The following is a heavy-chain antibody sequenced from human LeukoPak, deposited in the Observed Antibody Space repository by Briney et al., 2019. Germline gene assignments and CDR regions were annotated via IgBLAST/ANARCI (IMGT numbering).Heavy chain of an antibody. CDR1: EYTFTNYF. D-gene: IGHD1-1*01. CDR3: AAEIPSTGKFDS. CDR2: ISPGGSGT. Sequence: ASVKVSCKASEYTFTNYFIHWVRQAPGQGLELMGVISPGGSGTSLAQKFQGSVKITSDMSTSTVYMELSSLRSGDTAVFYWAAEIPSTGKFDSWGQGTLVTVSS. J-gene: IGHJ4*02. V-gene: IGHV1-46*01.